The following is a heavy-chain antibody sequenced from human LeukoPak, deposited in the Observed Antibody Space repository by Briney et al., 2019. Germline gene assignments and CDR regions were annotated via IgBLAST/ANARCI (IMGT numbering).Heavy chain of an antibody. CDR3: AKDGRQRKTYYYASGSANAFDI. CDR1: GFTFSSYG. V-gene: IGHV3-30*02. Sequence: GGSLRLSCAASGFTFSSYGIHWVRQAPGRGLEWVAFIRYDGSNKYYADSVKVPFTISRDNSKNTLYLHINSLRAEDTAVYYCAKDGRQRKTYYYASGSANAFDIWGQGTMVSVSS. J-gene: IGHJ3*02. D-gene: IGHD3-10*01. CDR2: IRYDGSNK.